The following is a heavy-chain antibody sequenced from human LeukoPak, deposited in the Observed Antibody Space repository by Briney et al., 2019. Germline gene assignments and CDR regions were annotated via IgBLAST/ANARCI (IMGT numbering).Heavy chain of an antibody. CDR3: ARFGSSGVLDN. CDR1: GGSISGLY. J-gene: IGHJ4*02. V-gene: IGHV4-59*08. CDR2: IYYSGTT. Sequence: SETLSLTCTVSGGSISGLYWSGIRQPPGKGLEYIGHIYYSGTTSYNPSLKSRVTVSVDTSRNQFSLRLSSVTAADTAVYYCARFGSSGVLDNWGQGTLVTVSS. D-gene: IGHD2-15*01.